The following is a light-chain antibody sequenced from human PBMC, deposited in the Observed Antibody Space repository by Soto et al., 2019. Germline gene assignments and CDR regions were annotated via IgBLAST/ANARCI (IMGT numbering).Light chain of an antibody. CDR2: EVS. CDR3: SSYAGNNIFYV. CDR1: SNDVGGYNF. Sequence: QSALAQPPSASRSPGQSVTISCAGTSNDVGGYNFVSWYQQYPGKAPKLMIFEVSKRPSGVPDRFSGSKSGNTASLTVSGLQAEDEADYYWSSYAGNNIFYVFGTGTKVTVL. V-gene: IGLV2-8*02. J-gene: IGLJ1*01.